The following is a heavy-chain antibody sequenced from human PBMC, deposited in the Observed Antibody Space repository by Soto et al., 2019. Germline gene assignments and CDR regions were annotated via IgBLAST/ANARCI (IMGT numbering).Heavy chain of an antibody. CDR3: TRVRLLPGLRAFDY. CDR1: GFTFGDYA. CDR2: IRSKAYGGTT. J-gene: IGHJ4*02. V-gene: IGHV3-49*03. D-gene: IGHD3-22*01. Sequence: HPGGSLRLSCTASGFTFGDYAMSWFRQAPGKGLEWVGFIRSKAYGGTTEYAASVKGRFTISRDDSKSIAYLQMNSLKTEDTAVYYCTRVRLLPGLRAFDYWGQGTLVTVSS.